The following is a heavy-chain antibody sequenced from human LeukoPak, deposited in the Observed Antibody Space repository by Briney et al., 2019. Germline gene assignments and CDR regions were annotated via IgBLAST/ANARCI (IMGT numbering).Heavy chain of an antibody. V-gene: IGHV3-30*18. J-gene: IGHJ4*02. CDR3: AKGETQYYYGSGTGFDY. D-gene: IGHD3-10*01. Sequence: GGSLRLSCAASGFTFSSYGMHWVRQAPGKGLEWVAVISYDGSNKYYADSVKGRFTISRDNSKNTLYLQMNSLRAEDTAVYYCAKGETQYYYGSGTGFDYWGQGTLVTVSS. CDR1: GFTFSSYG. CDR2: ISYDGSNK.